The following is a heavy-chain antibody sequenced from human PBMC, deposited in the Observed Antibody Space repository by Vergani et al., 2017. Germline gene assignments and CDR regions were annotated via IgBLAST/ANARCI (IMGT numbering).Heavy chain of an antibody. D-gene: IGHD6-19*01. CDR3: ARYLSSGWFYGFDP. V-gene: IGHV4-34*01. J-gene: IGHJ5*02. CDR2: INHSGST. Sequence: QVQLQQWGAGLLKPSETLSLTCAVYGGTFSGYYWSWTRQPPGKGLEWIGEINHSGSTNYNPSLKSRVTISVDTSKNQFSLKLSSVTAADTAVYYCARYLSSGWFYGFDPWGQGTLVTVSS. CDR1: GGTFSGYY.